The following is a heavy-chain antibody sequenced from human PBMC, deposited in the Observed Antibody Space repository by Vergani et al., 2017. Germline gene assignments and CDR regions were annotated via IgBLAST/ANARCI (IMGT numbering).Heavy chain of an antibody. CDR1: GFPFSSYW. V-gene: IGHV3-7*03. D-gene: IGHD3-3*01. CDR2: IKQDGSEK. Sequence: EVQLVESGGGLVKPGGSLRLSCAASGFPFSSYWMSWVRQAPGKGLEWVANIKQDGSEKYYVDSVKGRFTISRDNAKNSLYLQMNSLRAEDTAVYYCAKDIAVFWSGYFFDPWGQGTLVTVSS. J-gene: IGHJ5*02. CDR3: AKDIAVFWSGYFFDP.